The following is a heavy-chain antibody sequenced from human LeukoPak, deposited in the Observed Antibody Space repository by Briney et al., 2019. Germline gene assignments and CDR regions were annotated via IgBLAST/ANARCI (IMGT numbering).Heavy chain of an antibody. Sequence: PGGSLRLSCEVPGFTVSENYMSWVRQAPGKGLEWVSIIYSGGSTYYADSVKGRFTIARDNSKNTLYLQMNSLTAEDTAVYYCAAGIPYEDSSGWPFWGQGTLVTVSS. CDR2: IYSGGST. D-gene: IGHD6-19*01. V-gene: IGHV3-53*01. CDR3: AAGIPYEDSSGWPF. CDR1: GFTVSENY. J-gene: IGHJ4*02.